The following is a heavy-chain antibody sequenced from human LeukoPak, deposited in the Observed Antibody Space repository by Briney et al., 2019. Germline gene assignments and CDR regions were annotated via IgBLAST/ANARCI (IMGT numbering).Heavy chain of an antibody. Sequence: ASVKVSCKVSGYTLTELSMHWVRQAPGKGLEWMGGFDPEDGETIYAQKFQGRVTMTEDTSTDTAYMELSSLRSEDTAVYYCARRGPSCGGDCYSPGAEYFQHWGQGTLVTVSS. CDR3: ARRGPSCGGDCYSPGAEYFQH. CDR1: GYTLTELS. D-gene: IGHD2-21*02. CDR2: FDPEDGET. V-gene: IGHV1-24*01. J-gene: IGHJ1*01.